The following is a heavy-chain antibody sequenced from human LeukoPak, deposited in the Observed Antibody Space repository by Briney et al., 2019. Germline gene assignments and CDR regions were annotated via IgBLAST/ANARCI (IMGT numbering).Heavy chain of an antibody. CDR3: ARDTIRSGSGLG. Sequence: ASVKVSCKASVYTFTGYYMHWVRQAPGQGLEWMGWINPNSGGTNYAQKFQGRVTMTRDTSISTAYMELSRLRSDDTAVYYCARDTIRSGSGLGWGQGTLVTVSS. CDR2: INPNSGGT. J-gene: IGHJ4*02. D-gene: IGHD3-10*01. CDR1: VYTFTGYY. V-gene: IGHV1-2*02.